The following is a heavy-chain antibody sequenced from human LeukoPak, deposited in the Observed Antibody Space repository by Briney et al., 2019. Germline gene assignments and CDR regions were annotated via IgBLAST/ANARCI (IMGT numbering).Heavy chain of an antibody. CDR2: LSGSGITT. D-gene: IGHD1-14*01. V-gene: IGHV3-23*01. Sequence: TGGSLRLCCAASGFRFGSYAMSWVRQTPGKGLEWVSSLSGSGITTYYAGSVKGRFTISRDISKNTLHLQMNSLRAEDTAVYYCAKEITRVPFYYGMDIWGQGTTVTVS. CDR1: GFRFGSYA. CDR3: AKEITRVPFYYGMDI. J-gene: IGHJ6*02.